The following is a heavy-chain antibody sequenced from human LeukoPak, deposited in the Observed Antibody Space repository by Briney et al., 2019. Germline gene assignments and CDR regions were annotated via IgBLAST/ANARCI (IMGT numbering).Heavy chain of an antibody. Sequence: GRSLRLSCVASGFTFGTYAMHWGRQAPGKGVEGGAVISYDGSFQYYGDSVRGRFTFSRHNSKNTLFLQMDSLRAEDSAVYYCGRAEWAPSNPINYWGQGTLVTVSS. D-gene: IGHD1-26*01. J-gene: IGHJ4*02. CDR1: GFTFGTYA. V-gene: IGHV3-30*04. CDR3: GRAEWAPSNPINY. CDR2: ISYDGSFQ.